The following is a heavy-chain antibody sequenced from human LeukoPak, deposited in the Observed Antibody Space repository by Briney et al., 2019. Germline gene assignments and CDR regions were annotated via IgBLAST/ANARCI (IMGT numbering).Heavy chain of an antibody. D-gene: IGHD1-26*01. V-gene: IGHV4-34*01. J-gene: IGHJ4*02. Sequence: SETLSLTCAVYGGSFSGYYWSWIRQPPGKGLEWIGEINHSGSTNYNPSLNGRVTMSLDKSSNQLSLHLTSVTAADTATYYCSRESGPFCPFGYWGQGTLVIVSS. CDR1: GGSFSGYY. CDR2: INHSGST. CDR3: SRESGPFCPFGY.